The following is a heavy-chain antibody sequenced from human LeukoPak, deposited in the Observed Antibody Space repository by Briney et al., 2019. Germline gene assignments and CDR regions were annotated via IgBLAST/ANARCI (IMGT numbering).Heavy chain of an antibody. D-gene: IGHD3-22*01. J-gene: IGHJ4*02. CDR1: GGTFSSYA. CDR2: ISAYNGNT. V-gene: IGHV1-18*01. Sequence: ASVKVSCKASGGTFSSYAISWVRQAPGQGLEWMGWISAYNGNTNYAQKLQGRVTMTTDTSTSTAYMELRSLRSDDTAVYYCARSVSGDYYDSSGYYTPHFDYWGQGTLVTVSS. CDR3: ARSVSGDYYDSSGYYTPHFDY.